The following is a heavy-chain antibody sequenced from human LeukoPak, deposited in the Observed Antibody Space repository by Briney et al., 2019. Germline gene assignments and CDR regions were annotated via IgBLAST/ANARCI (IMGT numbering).Heavy chain of an antibody. J-gene: IGHJ4*02. Sequence: SGGSLRLSCAASGFTFSSYAMSWVRQAPGKGLEWVSAISGSGGSTYYADSVKGRFTISRDNPKNTLYLQMNSLRAEDTAVYYCAKSVGSWDYGYFDYWGQGTLVTVSS. V-gene: IGHV3-23*01. CDR2: ISGSGGST. D-gene: IGHD4/OR15-4a*01. CDR1: GFTFSSYA. CDR3: AKSVGSWDYGYFDY.